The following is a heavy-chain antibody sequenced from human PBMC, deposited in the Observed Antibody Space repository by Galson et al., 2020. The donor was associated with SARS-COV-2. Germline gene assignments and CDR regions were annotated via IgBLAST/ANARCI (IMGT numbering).Heavy chain of an antibody. J-gene: IGHJ5*02. CDR1: GYIFTNYA. D-gene: IGHD2-21*02. Sequence: ASVKVSCKSSGYIFTNYAITCGRQAPGQGLEWMGWISGFNGKTNYVQKLQGRVTMTTDSSTSTAYMELRSLTSDDTAVYFCARSGAFGGNSGVWFDHWGQGTLVTVSS. CDR2: ISGFNGKT. V-gene: IGHV1-18*04. CDR3: ARSGAFGGNSGVWFDH.